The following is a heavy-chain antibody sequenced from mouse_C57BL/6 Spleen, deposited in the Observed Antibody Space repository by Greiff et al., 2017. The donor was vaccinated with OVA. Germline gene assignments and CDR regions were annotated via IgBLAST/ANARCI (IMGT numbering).Heavy chain of an antibody. CDR1: GYTFTSYW. Sequence: QVQLQQPGAELVKPGASVKMSCKASGYTFTSYWITWVKQRPGPGLEWIGDIYPGRGSTNYNEKFKSKATLTVDTSSSTAYRQLSSLTSEDSAVYYCARPANWDGSWYFDVWGTGTTVTVSS. V-gene: IGHV1-55*01. CDR3: ARPANWDGSWYFDV. J-gene: IGHJ1*03. CDR2: IYPGRGST. D-gene: IGHD4-1*01.